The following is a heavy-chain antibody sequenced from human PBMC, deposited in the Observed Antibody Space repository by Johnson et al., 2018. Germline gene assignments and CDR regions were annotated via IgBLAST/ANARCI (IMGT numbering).Heavy chain of an antibody. Sequence: VQLVQSGGDLIQPGGSLRLSCAASGFSVSNNYVSWVRQAPGKGLEWVSVIYSGGSTYYADSGKGRFTISRDSSKNQLFLQMNSLRAEETALYYCARVLYSRGWLRGFDIWGQGTVVTV. CDR1: GFSVSNNY. V-gene: IGHV3-53*01. J-gene: IGHJ3*02. CDR3: ARVLYSRGWLRGFDI. CDR2: IYSGGST. D-gene: IGHD6-19*01.